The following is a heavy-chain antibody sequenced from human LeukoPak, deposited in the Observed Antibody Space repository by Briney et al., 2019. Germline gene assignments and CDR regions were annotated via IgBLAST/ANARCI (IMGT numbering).Heavy chain of an antibody. CDR1: GFTFSNIW. CDR2: IKHDGRET. J-gene: IGHJ6*02. CDR3: AKDGGPHGMVV. Sequence: PGGSLSLSCAASGFTFSNIWMSWVRQAPGKGLEWVANIKHDGRETNYVDPVKGRFTISRDNAKNSLHLQMSSLRAEDTAVYYCAKDGGPHGMVVWGQGTTVTVSS. V-gene: IGHV3-7*01. D-gene: IGHD3-10*01.